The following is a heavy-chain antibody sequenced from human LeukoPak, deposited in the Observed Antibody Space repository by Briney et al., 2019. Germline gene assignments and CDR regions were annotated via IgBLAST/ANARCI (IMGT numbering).Heavy chain of an antibody. CDR3: ARSLLGWELEDY. Sequence: ASVKVSCKASGSTFIGYYMHWVRQAPGQGHEWMGRINPDSGDTNYAQRFHGRVTMTRDTSNSTAYMELSRLRSDGTAVYYCARSLLGWELEDYWGQGTLVTLSS. CDR1: GSTFIGYY. V-gene: IGHV1-2*06. J-gene: IGHJ4*02. CDR2: INPDSGDT. D-gene: IGHD3-10*01.